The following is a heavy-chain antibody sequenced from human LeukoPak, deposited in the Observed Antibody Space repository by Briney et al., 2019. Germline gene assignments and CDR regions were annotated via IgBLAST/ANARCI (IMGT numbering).Heavy chain of an antibody. CDR2: IYYSGST. CDR3: ARSDHRRNSSSYYYYMDV. V-gene: IGHV4-59*01. Sequence: SETLSLTCTVSGGSISSYYWSWIRQPPGKGLEWIGYIYYSGSTNYNPSLKSRVTISVDTSKNQFSLKLSSVTAADTAVYYCARSDHRRNSSSYYYYMDVWGKGTTVTVSS. J-gene: IGHJ6*03. D-gene: IGHD6-6*01. CDR1: GGSISSYY.